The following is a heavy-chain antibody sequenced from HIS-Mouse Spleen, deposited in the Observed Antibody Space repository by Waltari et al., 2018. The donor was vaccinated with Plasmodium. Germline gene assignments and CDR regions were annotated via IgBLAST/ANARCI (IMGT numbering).Heavy chain of an antibody. V-gene: IGHV4-38-2*02. CDR2: IYHSGST. D-gene: IGHD2-15*01. Sequence: QVQLQESGPGLVKPSETLSLTCTVSGYSISSGYYWGWIRQPPGKWLEWIGSIYHSGSTYNNPSLKSRVTISVDTSKNQFSLKRSSVTAADTAVYYCARSLGIASSYWYFDLWGRGTLVTVSS. CDR1: GYSISSGYY. J-gene: IGHJ2*01. CDR3: ARSLGIASSYWYFDL.